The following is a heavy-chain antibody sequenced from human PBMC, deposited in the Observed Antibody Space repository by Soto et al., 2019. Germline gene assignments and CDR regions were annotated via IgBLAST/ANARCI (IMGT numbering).Heavy chain of an antibody. CDR2: IYYSGST. V-gene: IGHV4-31*11. J-gene: IGHJ4*02. Sequence: SETLSLTCAVSGDSISKSGYYWSWIRQTQGKALEWSGYIYYSGSTFYTPSLKSRVSIWLETSKNQRSQQLTSATVADTAVYYCARSRGVNNSRRTYYFHSWRQRNLVPVSS. CDR1: GDSISKSGYY. D-gene: IGHD1-26*01. CDR3: ARSRGVNNSRRTYYFHS.